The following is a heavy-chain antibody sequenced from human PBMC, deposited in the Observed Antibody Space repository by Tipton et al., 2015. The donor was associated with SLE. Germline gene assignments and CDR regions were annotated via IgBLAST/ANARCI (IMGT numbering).Heavy chain of an antibody. CDR3: ARGIWIVVVPAAQDYYYMDV. Sequence: TLSLTCAVYGGSFSGYYWGWIRQPPGKGLEWIGESNHSGGTNYNPSLKSRVTISVDTSKNQFSLKLSSVTAADTAVYYCARGIWIVVVPAAQDYYYMDVWGKGTTVTVSS. CDR2: SNHSGGT. CDR1: GGSFSGYY. J-gene: IGHJ6*03. D-gene: IGHD2-2*01. V-gene: IGHV4-34*01.